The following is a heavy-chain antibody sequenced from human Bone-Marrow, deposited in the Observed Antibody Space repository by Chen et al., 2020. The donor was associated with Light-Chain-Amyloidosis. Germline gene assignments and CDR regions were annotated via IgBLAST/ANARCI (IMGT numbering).Heavy chain of an antibody. Sequence: QVQLVESGGGVVQPGRSLRLSCAASGFTFSNYGMHWVRQTPGKGLEWVAVLSYDGNSKYYADSVKGRFTISRDSSKNTLYLQVNSLRAEDTAVYYCARVSFERGGPARPPGDSWGQGTLVTVSS. CDR3: ARVSFERGGPARPPGDS. CDR2: LSYDGNSK. J-gene: IGHJ4*02. CDR1: GFTFSNYG. V-gene: IGHV3-30-3*01. D-gene: IGHD6-6*01.